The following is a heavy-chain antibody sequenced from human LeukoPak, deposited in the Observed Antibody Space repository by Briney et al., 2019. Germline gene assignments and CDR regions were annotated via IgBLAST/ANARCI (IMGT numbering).Heavy chain of an antibody. D-gene: IGHD2/OR15-2a*01. CDR1: GGSISSYY. V-gene: IGHV4-59*08. CDR2: ISDIGSI. CDR3: AGHHPRNTVDF. Sequence: SETLSLTCTVSGGSISSYYWSWIRQHPGKGLEWIAYISDIGSINYYPSLKSRVTISLDTSKNQFSLKLSSVPAADTAVYYCAGHHPRNTVDFWGQGTLVTVSS. J-gene: IGHJ4*02.